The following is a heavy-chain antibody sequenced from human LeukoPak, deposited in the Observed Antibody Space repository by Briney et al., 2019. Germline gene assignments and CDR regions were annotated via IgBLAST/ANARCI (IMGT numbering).Heavy chain of an antibody. CDR2: ISGSGGST. CDR1: GFTFSSYA. J-gene: IGHJ4*02. D-gene: IGHD6-19*01. Sequence: GGSLRLSCAASGFTFSSYAMSWVRQAPGKGLEWVSAISGSGGSTYYADSVKGRFTISRDNSKNTLYLQMNSLRAEDTAVYYCAKVPTLKQWLTQIRYYFDYWGQGTLVTVSS. CDR3: AKVPTLKQWLTQIRYYFDY. V-gene: IGHV3-23*01.